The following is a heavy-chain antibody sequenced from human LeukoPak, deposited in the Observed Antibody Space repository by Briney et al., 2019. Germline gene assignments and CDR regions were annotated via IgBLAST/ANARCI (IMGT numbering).Heavy chain of an antibody. CDR3: ARERVDTAWD. D-gene: IGHD5-18*01. CDR1: GFTVSSNY. J-gene: IGHJ4*02. CDR2: IYSGGST. V-gene: IGHV3-53*01. Sequence: GGSLRLSCAASGFTVSSNYMSWVRQAPGKGLEWVSVIYSGGSTYYADSVKDRFTISRDNSKNTLYLQVNSLRAEDTAVYYCARERVDTAWDWGQGTLVTVSS.